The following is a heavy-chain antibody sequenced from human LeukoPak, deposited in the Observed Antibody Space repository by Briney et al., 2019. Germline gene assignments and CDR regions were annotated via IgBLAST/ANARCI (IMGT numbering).Heavy chain of an antibody. J-gene: IGHJ4*02. D-gene: IGHD3-3*01. CDR2: IKQDGSEK. CDR1: GFTFSSYW. Sequence: QTGGSLRLSCAASGFTFSSYWMSWVRQAPGKGLEWVANIKQDGSEKYYVGSVKGRFTISRDNAKNSLYLQMNSLRAEDTAVYYCARPLYDFWSGEPHDYWGQGTLVTVSS. CDR3: ARPLYDFWSGEPHDY. V-gene: IGHV3-7*01.